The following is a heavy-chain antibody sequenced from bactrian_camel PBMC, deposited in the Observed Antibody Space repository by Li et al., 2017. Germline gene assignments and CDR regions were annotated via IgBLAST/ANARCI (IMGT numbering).Heavy chain of an antibody. CDR3: AEGRGSRGEHCYSLNY. Sequence: VQLVESGGGVVPPGRSLTLECAASGFTYSSDRYVSWVRQAPGQEREGVARIATGSGNTYYADSVKGRFTISQDNAKNTVYLQMNNLQPEDTATYYCAEGRGSRGEHCYSLNYWGQGTQVTVS. V-gene: IGHV3S1*01. J-gene: IGHJ4*01. D-gene: IGHD6*01. CDR2: IATGSGNT. CDR1: GFTYSSDRY.